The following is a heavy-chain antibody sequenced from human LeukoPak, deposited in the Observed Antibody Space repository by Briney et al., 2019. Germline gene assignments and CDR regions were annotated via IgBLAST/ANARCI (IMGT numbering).Heavy chain of an antibody. CDR3: ARDPHHCSGGSCYGY. Sequence: SVKLSCKASGGTFSSYAISWVRQAPGQGLEWMGRIIPIFGTANYAQKFQGRVTITTDESTSTAYMELSSLRSEDTAVYYCARDPHHCSGGSCYGYWGQGTLVTVSS. CDR1: GGTFSSYA. V-gene: IGHV1-69*05. J-gene: IGHJ4*02. CDR2: IIPIFGTA. D-gene: IGHD2-15*01.